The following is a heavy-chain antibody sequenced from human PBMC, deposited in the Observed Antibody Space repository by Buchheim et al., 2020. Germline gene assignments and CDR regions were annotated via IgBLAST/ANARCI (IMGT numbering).Heavy chain of an antibody. CDR3: AKCFTYYYDSSGYPDY. V-gene: IGHV3-23*01. CDR1: GFTFSSYA. D-gene: IGHD3-22*01. J-gene: IGHJ4*02. CDR2: ISGSGGST. Sequence: EVQLLESGGGLVQPGGSLRLSCAASGFTFSSYAMSWVRQAPGKGLEWVSAISGSGGSTYHADSVKGRFTISRDNSKNTLYLQKNRLRAEDTAVYYCAKCFTYYYDSSGYPDYWGQGTL.